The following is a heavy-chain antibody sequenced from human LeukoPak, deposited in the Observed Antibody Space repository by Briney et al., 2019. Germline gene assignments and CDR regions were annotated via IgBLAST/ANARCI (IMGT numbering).Heavy chain of an antibody. CDR2: IMPLFGTA. CDR3: ARVDRYHFYLDV. CDR1: GGTFSSYT. D-gene: IGHD2-21*02. J-gene: IGHJ6*03. V-gene: IGHV1-69*05. Sequence: GASVKVSCKASGGTFSSYTITWVRQAPGQGLEWMGGIMPLFGTANYAQKFQGRATITTDESTSRAYMELSSLTSEDTAMYYCARVDRYHFYLDVWGKGTTVTVSS.